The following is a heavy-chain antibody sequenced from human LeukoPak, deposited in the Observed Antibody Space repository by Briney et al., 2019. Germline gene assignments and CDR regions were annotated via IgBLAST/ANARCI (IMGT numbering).Heavy chain of an antibody. J-gene: IGHJ4*02. Sequence: GGXLRLSCAASGFTFSSYAMSWVRQAPGKGLEWVSAISGSGGSTYYADFVKGRFTISRDNSKNTLYLQMNSLRAEDTAVYYCAKSEDYYDSSGYNYWGQGTLVTVSS. D-gene: IGHD3-22*01. V-gene: IGHV3-23*01. CDR3: AKSEDYYDSSGYNY. CDR1: GFTFSSYA. CDR2: ISGSGGST.